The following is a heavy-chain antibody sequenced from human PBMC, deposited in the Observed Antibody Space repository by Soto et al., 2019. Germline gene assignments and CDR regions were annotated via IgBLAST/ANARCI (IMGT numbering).Heavy chain of an antibody. V-gene: IGHV1-18*01. J-gene: IGHJ6*02. D-gene: IGHD3-9*01. CDR3: ATASHILTGYYTSYYYGMDV. CDR1: GYTFTSYG. CDR2: ISAYNGNT. Sequence: ASVKVSCKASGYTFTSYGISWVRQAPGQGLEWMGWISAYNGNTNYAQKLQGRVTMTTDTSTSTAYMELRSLRSDDTAVYYCATASHILTGYYTSYYYGMDVWGQGTTVTVSS.